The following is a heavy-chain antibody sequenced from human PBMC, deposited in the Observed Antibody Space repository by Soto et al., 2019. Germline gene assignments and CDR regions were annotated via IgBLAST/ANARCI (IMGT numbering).Heavy chain of an antibody. V-gene: IGHV4-31*03. D-gene: IGHD3-10*01. Sequence: PSETLSLTCTVSGGSISSGGYYWSWIRQRPGKGLEWIGYIYYSGSTYCNPSLKSRVTISVDTSKNQFSLKLSSVTAADTAVYYCARRWFGTEGAFDIWGQGTMVTVSS. CDR2: IYYSGST. CDR3: ARRWFGTEGAFDI. J-gene: IGHJ3*02. CDR1: GGSISSGGYY.